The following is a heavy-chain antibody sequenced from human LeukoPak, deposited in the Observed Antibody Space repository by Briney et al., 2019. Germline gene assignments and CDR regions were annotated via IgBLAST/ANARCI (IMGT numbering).Heavy chain of an antibody. CDR1: GYTFTDYF. Sequence: ASVKVSCKASGYTFTDYFIHWVRQAPGQGLEWMGWINPNSGGTNYAPKFQGRVTLTRDTSISTGYMELRRLRSDDTAVYYCARAYSGSYGGAFDIWGQGTMVTVSS. D-gene: IGHD1-26*01. J-gene: IGHJ3*02. CDR3: ARAYSGSYGGAFDI. CDR2: INPNSGGT. V-gene: IGHV1-2*02.